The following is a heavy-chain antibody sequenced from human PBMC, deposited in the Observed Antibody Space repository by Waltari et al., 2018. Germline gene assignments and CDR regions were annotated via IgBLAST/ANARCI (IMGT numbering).Heavy chain of an antibody. V-gene: IGHV3-23*03. CDR2: IYSGGSST. D-gene: IGHD3-16*01. CDR1: GFTFSSYA. CDR3: AKAPRLYDPFRGDLYYFDY. J-gene: IGHJ4*02. Sequence: EVQLLESGGGLVQPGGSLRLSCAASGFTFSSYAMRWVRQAPGKGLEWVSVIYSGGSSTYYADSVKGRFTISRDNSKNTLYLQMNSLRAEDTAVYYCAKAPRLYDPFRGDLYYFDYWGQGTLVTVSS.